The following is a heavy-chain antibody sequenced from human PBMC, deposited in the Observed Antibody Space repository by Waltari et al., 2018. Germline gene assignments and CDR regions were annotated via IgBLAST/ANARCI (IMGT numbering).Heavy chain of an antibody. V-gene: IGHV1-69*12. CDR3: ARSGYCSGGSCYYYGMDV. Sequence: QVQLVQSGAEVKKPGSSVKVSCKASGGTFSSYAISWVRQAPGQGLEWMGGIIPIFGTANYAQKFQGRVTITADESTSTAYMELSSLRSEDTAVYYCARSGYCSGGSCYYYGMDVWGQGTTVTVSS. CDR1: GGTFSSYA. J-gene: IGHJ6*02. D-gene: IGHD2-15*01. CDR2: IIPIFGTA.